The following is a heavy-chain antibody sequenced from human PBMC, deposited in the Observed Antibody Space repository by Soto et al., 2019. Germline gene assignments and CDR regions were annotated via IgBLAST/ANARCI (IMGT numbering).Heavy chain of an antibody. J-gene: IGHJ5*02. CDR2: IYYSGNT. D-gene: IGHD1-1*01. CDR3: ARVPRQLEPTLCFDP. V-gene: IGHV4-30-4*01. CDR1: GGSIGRGDSY. Sequence: PSETLSLTCTVSGGSIGRGDSYWCWVRQRPGKGLEWIGYIYYSGNTYYNPSLKSRLTISLDTSKNQLSLNLSSVTAADTAVYFCARVPRQLEPTLCFDPWGQGILVTVSS.